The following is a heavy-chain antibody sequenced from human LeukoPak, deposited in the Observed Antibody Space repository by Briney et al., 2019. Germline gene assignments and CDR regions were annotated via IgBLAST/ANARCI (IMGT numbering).Heavy chain of an antibody. CDR1: GXSITNTSYY. J-gene: IGHJ4*02. Sequence: PSETLSLTCTVSGXSITNTSYYWSWIRQPPGKGLEWIGYIYYSGSTNYNPSLKSRVTISVDTSKNQFSLKLSSVTAADTAVYYCAREQESAAGTTTYFDYWGQGTLVTVSS. D-gene: IGHD6-13*01. CDR2: IYYSGST. CDR3: AREQESAAGTTTYFDY. V-gene: IGHV4-61*01.